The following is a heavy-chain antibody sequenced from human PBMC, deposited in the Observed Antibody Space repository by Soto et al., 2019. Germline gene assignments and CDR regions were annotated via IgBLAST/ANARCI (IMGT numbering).Heavy chain of an antibody. CDR3: ARVREAYSSSYYYYYGMDV. D-gene: IGHD6-6*01. Sequence: GGSLRLSCAASGFTFSSYGMHWVRQAPGKGLEWVAVIWYDGSNKYYADSVKGRFTISRDNSKNTLYLQMNSLRAEDTAVYYCARVREAYSSSYYYYYGMDVWGQGTTVTVSS. CDR2: IWYDGSNK. J-gene: IGHJ6*02. V-gene: IGHV3-33*01. CDR1: GFTFSSYG.